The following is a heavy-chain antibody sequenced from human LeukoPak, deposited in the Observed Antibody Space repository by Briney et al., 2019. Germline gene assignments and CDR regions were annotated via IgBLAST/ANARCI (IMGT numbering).Heavy chain of an antibody. CDR1: GFTFSNYA. D-gene: IGHD3-16*01. CDR3: ARTQLGFDY. V-gene: IGHV3-23*01. J-gene: IGHJ4*02. Sequence: PGGSLRLSCAASGFTFSNYAMSWVRQAPGKGLEWVSAISSGGGSTYYADSVKGRFTISRDKSKNTLYLQMNSLRAEDTAVYYCARTQLGFDYWGQGTLVTVSS. CDR2: ISSGGGST.